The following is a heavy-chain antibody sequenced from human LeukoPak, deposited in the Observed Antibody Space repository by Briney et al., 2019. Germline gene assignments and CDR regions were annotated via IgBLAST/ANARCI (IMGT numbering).Heavy chain of an antibody. CDR3: ASYCSSRCSPSGFDF. D-gene: IGHD2-2*01. Sequence: GGSLRLSCAASGFTFSSYAMSWVRQAPGKGLEWVSAISSGGGYTYHADSVKGRFTIFRDDSKNTLYLQMSSLRAEDTAVYYCASYCSSRCSPSGFDFWGRGTLVTVSS. V-gene: IGHV3-23*01. J-gene: IGHJ4*02. CDR1: GFTFSSYA. CDR2: ISSGGGYT.